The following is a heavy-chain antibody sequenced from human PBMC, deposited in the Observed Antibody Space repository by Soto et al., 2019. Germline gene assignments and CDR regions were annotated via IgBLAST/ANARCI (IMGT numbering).Heavy chain of an antibody. D-gene: IGHD4-17*01. J-gene: IGHJ2*01. V-gene: IGHV4-30-2*01. CDR3: ARAETTVTYWYFDL. Sequence: QLQLQESGSGLVKPSQTLSLTCAVSGGSISSGGYSWSWIRQPPGKGLEWIGYIYHSGSTYYNPSPTSRVTLSVDRSKHQFSLKLSSVTAADTAVYYCARAETTVTYWYFDLWGRGTLVTVSS. CDR1: GGSISSGGYS. CDR2: IYHSGST.